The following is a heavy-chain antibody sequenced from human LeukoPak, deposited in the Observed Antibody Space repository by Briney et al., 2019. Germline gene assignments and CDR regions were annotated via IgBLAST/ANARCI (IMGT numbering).Heavy chain of an antibody. Sequence: AGGSLRLSCAASGFTFSSYAMSWARQAPGKGLEWVSAISGSGGSTYYADSVKGRFTISRDNSKNTLYLQMNSLRAEDTAVYYCAKARYSSGWAEILDYWGQGTLVTVSS. CDR3: AKARYSSGWAEILDY. J-gene: IGHJ4*02. CDR1: GFTFSSYA. D-gene: IGHD6-19*01. CDR2: ISGSGGST. V-gene: IGHV3-23*01.